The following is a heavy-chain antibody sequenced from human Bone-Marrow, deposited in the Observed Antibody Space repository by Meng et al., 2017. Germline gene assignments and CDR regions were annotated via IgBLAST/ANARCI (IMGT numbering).Heavy chain of an antibody. Sequence: VQLVECGAEVKKPVASVKVSGKPSGYNFPDYYRHWVRRAPGQALEWMGRINPKSGDTHYAQKFQARVTMSGNTSISTAYMELSGLRSDDTAMYYCARDEDISAAGKLFGDYWGQGTLVTVSS. CDR1: GYNFPDYY. V-gene: IGHV1-2*06. J-gene: IGHJ4*02. D-gene: IGHD6-25*01. CDR2: INPKSGDT. CDR3: ARDEDISAAGKLFGDY.